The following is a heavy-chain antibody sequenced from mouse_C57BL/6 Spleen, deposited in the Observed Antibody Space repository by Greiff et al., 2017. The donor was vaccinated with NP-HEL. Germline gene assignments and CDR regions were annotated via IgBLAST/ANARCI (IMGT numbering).Heavy chain of an antibody. Sequence: EVQLQQSGPELVKPGASVKISCKASGYSFTGYYMNWVKQSPEKSLEWIGEINPSTGGTTYNQKFKAKATLTVDKSSSTAYMQLKSLTSEDSAVYYCARTDSVKGYYAMDYWGQGTSVTVSS. CDR1: GYSFTGYY. CDR2: INPSTGGT. V-gene: IGHV1-42*01. CDR3: ARTDSVKGYYAMDY. J-gene: IGHJ4*01. D-gene: IGHD1-1*01.